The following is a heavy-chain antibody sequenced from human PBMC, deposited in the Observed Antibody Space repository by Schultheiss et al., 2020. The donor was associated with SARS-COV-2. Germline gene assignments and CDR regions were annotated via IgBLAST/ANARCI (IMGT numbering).Heavy chain of an antibody. V-gene: IGHV3-23*01. D-gene: IGHD1-26*01. Sequence: GGSLRLSCAASGFTFSSYAMSWVRQAPGKGLEWVSAISGSGGSTYYADSVKGRFTISRDNSKNTLYLQMNSLRAEDTAVYYCARSYSGSYSLYACDIWGQETTVTVSS. J-gene: IGHJ3*02. CDR1: GFTFSSYA. CDR2: ISGSGGST. CDR3: ARSYSGSYSLYACDI.